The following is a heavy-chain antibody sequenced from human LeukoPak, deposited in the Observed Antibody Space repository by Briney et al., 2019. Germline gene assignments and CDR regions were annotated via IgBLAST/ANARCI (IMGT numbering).Heavy chain of an antibody. CDR1: GFTFSSYS. Sequence: PGGSLRLSCAASGFTFSSYSMNWVRQAPGKGLEWVSSISSSSSYIYYADSVKGRFTISRDNAKNSLYLQMNSLRAEDTAVYYCARDRYYYDSSGYLEDASDIWGQGTMVTVSS. V-gene: IGHV3-21*01. CDR3: ARDRYYYDSSGYLEDASDI. CDR2: ISSSSSYI. D-gene: IGHD3-22*01. J-gene: IGHJ3*02.